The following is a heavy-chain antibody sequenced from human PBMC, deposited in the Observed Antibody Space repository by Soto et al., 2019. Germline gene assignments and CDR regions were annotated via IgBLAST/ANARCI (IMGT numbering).Heavy chain of an antibody. Sequence: ASVKVSCKASGDSVSNDYLHWVRQAPGQGFEWLGVISPFGGATAYAQRFKGRVTVTIDKSSTTFYLELSSLRSDDTAVYYCAKGRGGKTVANFGMDVWGQGVTVTVSS. V-gene: IGHV1-46*01. CDR1: GDSVSNDY. CDR2: ISPFGGAT. D-gene: IGHD3-16*01. CDR3: AKGRGGKTVANFGMDV. J-gene: IGHJ6*02.